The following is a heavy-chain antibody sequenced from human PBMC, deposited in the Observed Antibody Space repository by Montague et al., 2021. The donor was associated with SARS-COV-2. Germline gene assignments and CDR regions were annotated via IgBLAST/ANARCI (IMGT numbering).Heavy chain of an antibody. CDR3: VRQPSYDCLYGPPDF. D-gene: IGHD3-16*01. V-gene: IGHV4-59*08. CDR2: VLYNKGT. CDR1: GFSVTDYY. J-gene: IGHJ4*02. Sequence: SETLSLTCTVSGFSVTDYYWSWILQPPGKGLLWVGDVLYNKGTNFNTSLKSRVAISVDTSKNQLSLRLPSVTAADTAFFYYVRQPSYDCLYGPPDFWDQGTLVTVSS.